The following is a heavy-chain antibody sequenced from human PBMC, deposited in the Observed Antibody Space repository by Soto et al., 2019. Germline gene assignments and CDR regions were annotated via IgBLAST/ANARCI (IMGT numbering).Heavy chain of an antibody. J-gene: IGHJ3*02. V-gene: IGHV1-2*02. CDR2: INPYSGGA. CDR3: ARFMHYSHSGGSSHSGFDM. CDR1: GYTFTDYF. Sequence: QMQLVQSGAEVKKPGASVNVSCEASGYTFTDYFIHWVRQAPGQGLEWLGWINPYSGGADLSQKFQGRVTMTRDTSIRTAYMEGIGLRSDDTAVFYCARFMHYSHSGGSSHSGFDMWGEGTLVTVSS. D-gene: IGHD2-21*01.